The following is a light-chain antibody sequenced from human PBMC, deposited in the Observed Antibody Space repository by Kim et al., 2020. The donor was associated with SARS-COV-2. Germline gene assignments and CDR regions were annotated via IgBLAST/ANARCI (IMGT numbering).Light chain of an antibody. CDR1: RSTIGTNY. J-gene: IGLJ2*01. CDR3: ATWDDSLSVV. V-gene: IGLV1-47*01. Sequence: PGQRVTISCSGSRSTIGTNYIYWYQQRPGTAPKLLIYRDNERPSGVPDRFSGSKSGTSVSLAISGLRCEDEADYYCATWDDSLSVVFGGGTQLTVL. CDR2: RDN.